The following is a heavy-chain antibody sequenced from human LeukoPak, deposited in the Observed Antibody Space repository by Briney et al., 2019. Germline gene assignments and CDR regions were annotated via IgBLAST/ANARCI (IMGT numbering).Heavy chain of an antibody. J-gene: IGHJ4*02. CDR1: GFTFSSYS. CDR3: ARAALEYCGGDCLDY. D-gene: IGHD2-21*01. V-gene: IGHV3-64*02. Sequence: GGSLRLSCAASGFTFSSYSMHWVRQAPGKGLEYGSVISSDGDNTYYADSVKGRFTISRDNSKNTLYLQMGSLRAEDMAVYYCARAALEYCGGDCLDYWGQGTLVTVPS. CDR2: ISSDGDNT.